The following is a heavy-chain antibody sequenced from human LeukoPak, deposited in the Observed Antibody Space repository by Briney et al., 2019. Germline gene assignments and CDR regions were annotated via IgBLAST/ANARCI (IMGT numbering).Heavy chain of an antibody. CDR2: IKNKADSYTT. J-gene: IGHJ4*02. Sequence: GGSLRLSCAASGFTFSDHYMDWVRQAPGKGLEWVGRIKNKADSYTTEYATSVKGRFTISRDDSKNSLYLQMNSLKTKDTAVYSCSALIGDYWGRGTLVTVSS. D-gene: IGHD2/OR15-2a*01. CDR1: GFTFSDHY. CDR3: SALIGDY. V-gene: IGHV3-72*01.